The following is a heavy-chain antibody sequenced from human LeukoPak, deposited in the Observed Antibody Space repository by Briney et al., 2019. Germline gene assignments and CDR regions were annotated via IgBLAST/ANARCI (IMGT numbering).Heavy chain of an antibody. CDR1: GYTFTSYG. CDR2: ISAYNGNT. D-gene: IGHD2-15*01. Sequence: ASVKDSCKASGYTFTSYGISWVRQAPGQGLEWMGWISAYNGNTNYAQKLQGRVTMTTDTSTSTAYMELRSLRSDDTAVYYCARLEGDCSGGSCYRPIDYWGQGTLVTVSS. CDR3: ARLEGDCSGGSCYRPIDY. J-gene: IGHJ4*02. V-gene: IGHV1-18*01.